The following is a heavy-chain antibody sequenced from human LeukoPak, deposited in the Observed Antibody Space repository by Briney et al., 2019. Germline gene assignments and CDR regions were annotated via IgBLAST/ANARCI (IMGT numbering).Heavy chain of an antibody. D-gene: IGHD4-11*01. CDR3: ARGKGGPNYSNYVFHYYYGMDV. Sequence: KPSETLSLTCAVYGGSFSGYYWSWIRQPPGKGLEWIGEINHSGSTNYNPSLKSRVTISVDTSKNQFSLKLSSVTAADTAVYYCARGKGGPNYSNYVFHYYYGMDVWGQGTTVTVSS. J-gene: IGHJ6*02. V-gene: IGHV4-34*01. CDR2: INHSGST. CDR1: GGSFSGYY.